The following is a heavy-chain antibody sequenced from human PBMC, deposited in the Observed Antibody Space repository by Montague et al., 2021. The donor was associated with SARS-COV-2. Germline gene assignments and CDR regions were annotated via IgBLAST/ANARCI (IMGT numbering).Heavy chain of an antibody. CDR1: GDSVSSNSAT. CDR3: ARERWAVGVSFDY. J-gene: IGHJ4*02. V-gene: IGHV6-1*01. CDR2: TYYRSRWSN. Sequence: CAISGDSVSSNSATWHWIRQSPSRGLEWLGRTYYRSRWSNDYAVSVRSRIIINPDTSTIQFSLQLSSVTPEDTAVYFCARERWAVGVSFDYWGQGTLVTVSS. D-gene: IGHD1-26*01.